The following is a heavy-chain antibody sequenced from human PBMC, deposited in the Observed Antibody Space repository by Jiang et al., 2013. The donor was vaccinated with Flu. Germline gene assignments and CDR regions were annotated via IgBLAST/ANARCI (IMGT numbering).Heavy chain of an antibody. D-gene: IGHD5-18*01. Sequence: VQLLESGPGLVKPSETLSLNCSVSGASISNFYWSWIRQPPGKGLEWIGYVSYSGSTNYSPSLKSRVTISVDTSTNQFSLKLSSVTAADTAVYYCARDRRYSSRGGMDVWGQGTMVTVAS. CDR2: VSYSGST. CDR1: GASISNFY. CDR3: ARDRRYSSRGGMDV. V-gene: IGHV4-59*01. J-gene: IGHJ3*01.